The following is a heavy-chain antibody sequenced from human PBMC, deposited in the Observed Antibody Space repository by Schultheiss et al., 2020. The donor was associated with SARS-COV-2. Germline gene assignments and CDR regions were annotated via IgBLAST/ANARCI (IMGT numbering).Heavy chain of an antibody. V-gene: IGHV4-59*08. CDR1: GGSISSYY. Sequence: SETLSLTCTVSGGSISSYYWSWIRQPPGKGLEWIGYIYYSGSTNYNPSLKSRVTISVDTSKNQFSLKLNSMTAADTAVYYCARGGDYGSGSYWGNWFDPWGQGTLVTVSS. D-gene: IGHD3-10*01. CDR2: IYYSGST. CDR3: ARGGDYGSGSYWGNWFDP. J-gene: IGHJ5*02.